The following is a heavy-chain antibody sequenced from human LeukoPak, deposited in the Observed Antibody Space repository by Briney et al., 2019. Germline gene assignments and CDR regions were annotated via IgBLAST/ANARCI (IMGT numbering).Heavy chain of an antibody. J-gene: IGHJ3*02. CDR1: GFTFSSYA. CDR3: AGSILTGSSDAFDI. V-gene: IGHV3-64*01. Sequence: GGSLRLSCAASGFTFSSYAMHWVRQAPGKGLEYVSAISSNGGSTYYANSVKGRFTISRDNSKNTLYLQMNSLTVEDTAVYYCAGSILTGSSDAFDIWGQGTMVTVSS. D-gene: IGHD3-9*01. CDR2: ISSNGGST.